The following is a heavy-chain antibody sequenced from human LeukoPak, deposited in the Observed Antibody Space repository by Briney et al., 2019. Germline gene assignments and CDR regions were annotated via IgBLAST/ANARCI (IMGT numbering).Heavy chain of an antibody. J-gene: IGHJ5*02. D-gene: IGHD6-6*01. CDR3: ARDPHSSSGFVSTHYWFDP. V-gene: IGHV1-2*02. Sequence: ASVKVSCKASVYTFTGYYMHWVRQAPGQGLEWMGWINPNSGGTNYAQKFQGRVTMTRDTSISTAYMELSRLRSDDTAVYYCARDPHSSSGFVSTHYWFDPWGQGTLVTVSS. CDR2: INPNSGGT. CDR1: VYTFTGYY.